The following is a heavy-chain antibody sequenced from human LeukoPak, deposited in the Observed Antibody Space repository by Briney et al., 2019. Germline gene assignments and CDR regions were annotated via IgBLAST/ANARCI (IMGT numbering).Heavy chain of an antibody. CDR3: ATLLAVNGRSADYYFDY. CDR2: SNPNSGGT. CDR1: GYTFTGYY. J-gene: IGHJ4*02. D-gene: IGHD3-3*01. V-gene: IGHV1-2*02. Sequence: ASVKVSCKASGYTFTGYYMHWVRQAPGQGLEWMGWSNPNSGGTNYAQKFPGRVTMTRDTSISTAYMELSRLRSDDTAVYYCATLLAVNGRSADYYFDYWGQGTLVTVSS.